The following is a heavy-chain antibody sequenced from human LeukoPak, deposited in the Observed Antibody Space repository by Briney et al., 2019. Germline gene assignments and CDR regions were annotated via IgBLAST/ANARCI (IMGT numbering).Heavy chain of an antibody. CDR3: AKDIHFLAGYDY. V-gene: IGHV3-23*01. D-gene: IGHD3/OR15-3a*01. Sequence: GGSLRLSCAAAGFTFRSYAMSWVRQAPGKGLEGVSRISGGGGTTYYADSVKGRFTISRDNSKNTLYLQMNSLRAEDTAVYYCAKDIHFLAGYDYWGQGTLVIVSS. CDR1: GFTFRSYA. J-gene: IGHJ4*02. CDR2: ISGGGGTT.